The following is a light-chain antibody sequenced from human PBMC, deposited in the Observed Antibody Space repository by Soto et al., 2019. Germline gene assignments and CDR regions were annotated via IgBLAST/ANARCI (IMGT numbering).Light chain of an antibody. CDR2: GSA. V-gene: IGKV3-15*01. Sequence: EIVMTQSPATLSVSPGERATLSFRASQSVFSSLAWYQQRPGQAPRLLIYGSATRATGIPDRFSGSESGTEFTLTISSMKSDDSAVYYCQQYHSWPAFGQGTKVEIK. J-gene: IGKJ1*01. CDR1: QSVFSS. CDR3: QQYHSWPA.